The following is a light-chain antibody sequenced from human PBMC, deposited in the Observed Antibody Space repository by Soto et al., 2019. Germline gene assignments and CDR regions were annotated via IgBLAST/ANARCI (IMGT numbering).Light chain of an antibody. J-gene: IGKJ1*01. Sequence: EIVMTQSPATLSVSPGERATLSCRASQSISSNLAWYQQKPGQAPRLLIYLASTRATGIPARFSGSGSGTEFTLTISSLQSEDFVVYYCQQYNNWPPWTFGQGTKVEIK. CDR2: LAS. V-gene: IGKV3-15*01. CDR1: QSISSN. CDR3: QQYNNWPPWT.